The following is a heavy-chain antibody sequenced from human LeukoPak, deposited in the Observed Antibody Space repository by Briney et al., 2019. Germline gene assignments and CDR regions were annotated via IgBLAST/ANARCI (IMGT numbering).Heavy chain of an antibody. J-gene: IGHJ4*02. CDR2: IYYSGST. V-gene: IGHV4-59*12. CDR1: GGTISSYY. D-gene: IGHD3-9*01. CDR3: AGRRLRSYDIVTSYYPLYRDY. Sequence: PSESLSLSCAVSGGTISSYYWSWIRQPPGKGLEWIGYIYYSGSTNYNPSLKSRVTISVDTSKNQFSLKLSSVTAADTAVYYCAGRRLRSYDIVTSYYPLYRDYWGQGTLVTVSS.